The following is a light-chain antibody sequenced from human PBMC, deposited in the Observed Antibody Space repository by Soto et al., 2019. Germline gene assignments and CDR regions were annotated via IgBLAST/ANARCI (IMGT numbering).Light chain of an antibody. CDR2: EVS. V-gene: IGLV2-14*03. J-gene: IGLJ1*01. CDR3: SSHTRYNTRV. CDR1: SSDVGAYDY. Sequence: QSALTQPASVSGSPGQSIAISCTGTSSDVGAYDYVSWYQQHPDKAPKLMIYEVSNRPSGVSNRFSGSKSVNTATLTISGLQAEDEADYYCSSHTRYNTRVFGTGTKVTV.